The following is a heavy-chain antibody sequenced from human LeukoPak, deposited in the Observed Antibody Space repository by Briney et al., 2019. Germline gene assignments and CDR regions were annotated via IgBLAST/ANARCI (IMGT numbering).Heavy chain of an antibody. Sequence: PGGSLRLSCAASGFTFSSYGMHWVRQAPGKGLEWVAFIRYDGGNKYYADSVKGRFTTSRDNSKNTLYLQMNSLRAEDTAVYYCAKDLVLGSSSWEYYFDYWGQGTLVTVSS. CDR2: IRYDGGNK. D-gene: IGHD6-13*01. CDR1: GFTFSSYG. V-gene: IGHV3-30*02. CDR3: AKDLVLGSSSWEYYFDY. J-gene: IGHJ4*02.